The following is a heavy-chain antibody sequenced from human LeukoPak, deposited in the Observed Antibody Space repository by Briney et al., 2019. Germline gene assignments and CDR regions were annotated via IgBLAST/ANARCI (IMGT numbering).Heavy chain of an antibody. Sequence: PSETLSLTCTVSGGSISSYYWSWLRQPPGKGLEWIGYIYYSGSTNYNPSLKSRVTISVDTSKNQFSLKLSSVTAADTAVYYCARASAPYSSSWSPWGQGTLVTVSS. CDR3: ARASAPYSSSWSP. CDR2: IYYSGST. J-gene: IGHJ5*02. CDR1: GGSISSYY. D-gene: IGHD6-13*01. V-gene: IGHV4-59*01.